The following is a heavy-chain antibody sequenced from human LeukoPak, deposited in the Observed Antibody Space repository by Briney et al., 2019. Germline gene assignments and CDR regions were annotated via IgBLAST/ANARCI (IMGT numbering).Heavy chain of an antibody. CDR1: GGSISSSSYY. CDR2: IYYSGST. Sequence: PSETLSLTCTVSGGSISSSSYYWGWIRQPPGKGLEWIGSIYYSGSTYYNPSLKSRVTISLDTSKNQFSLKLTSVTAADTAVYYCARRGYSYGFDAFDIWGQGTMVTVSS. D-gene: IGHD5-18*01. V-gene: IGHV4-39*07. CDR3: ARRGYSYGFDAFDI. J-gene: IGHJ3*02.